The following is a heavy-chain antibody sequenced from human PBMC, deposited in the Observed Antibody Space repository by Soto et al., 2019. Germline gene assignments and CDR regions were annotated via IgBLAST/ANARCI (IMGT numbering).Heavy chain of an antibody. CDR1: GLTFNNYA. CDR3: AKGRGGSGSLTPRVDF. J-gene: IGHJ4*02. CDR2: ISGGGDTT. D-gene: IGHD3-10*01. V-gene: IGHV3-23*01. Sequence: EVQLLESGGGLVQPGGSLSLSCAASGLTFNNYAITWVRQAPGKGLDWVSAISGGGDTTSYADSVKGRFTVSRDGSKNTLYLQMSSLRAEDTALYYCAKGRGGSGSLTPRVDFWGQGTLVTVSS.